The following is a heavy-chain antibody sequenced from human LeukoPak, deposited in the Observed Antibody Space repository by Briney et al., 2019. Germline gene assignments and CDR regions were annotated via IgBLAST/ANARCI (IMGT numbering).Heavy chain of an antibody. CDR3: AGRRTEQWLVGASAFDI. CDR2: ISSSSSTI. J-gene: IGHJ3*02. V-gene: IGHV3-48*02. D-gene: IGHD6-19*01. CDR1: GFTFSSYS. Sequence: GGSLRLSCAAPGFTFSSYSMNCVRQAPGKGLEWVSYISSSSSTIYYADSVKRRFTISRDNAKNSLYLQMYSLRDEDTAQYYCAGRRTEQWLVGASAFDIWGEGAMVTVSS.